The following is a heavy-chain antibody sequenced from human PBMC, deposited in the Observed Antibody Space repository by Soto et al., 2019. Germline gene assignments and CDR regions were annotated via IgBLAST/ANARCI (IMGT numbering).Heavy chain of an antibody. V-gene: IGHV3-23*01. CDR3: ARVFYYDILTGKSYNMDV. CDR1: GFTFSNYA. D-gene: IGHD3-9*01. CDR2: ISGSGGST. J-gene: IGHJ6*02. Sequence: VQLLASGGDLVQPGGSLRLSCEASGFTFSNYAMSWVRQAPGKGLEWVSVISGSGGSTNYADSAKGRFTISRDNSMDTLYLQMNSLRAEDTAVYYCARVFYYDILTGKSYNMDVWGQGTTVIVSS.